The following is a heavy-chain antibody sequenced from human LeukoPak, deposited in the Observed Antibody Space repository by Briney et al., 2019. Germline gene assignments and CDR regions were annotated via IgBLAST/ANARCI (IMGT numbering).Heavy chain of an antibody. CDR1: GYTFSNYI. D-gene: IGHD3-16*01. CDR3: ARVVTRLREGDYYYDLDV. Sequence: ASVKVSCKASGYTFSNYIIHWVRQASGQGLEWMGWINAVNGNTEYSQKFQGRVTNTRDTSASTAYMDLSSLRSEDTAVYYCARVVTRLREGDYYYDLDVWGQGTTVTVSS. J-gene: IGHJ6*02. CDR2: INAVNGNT. V-gene: IGHV1-3*01.